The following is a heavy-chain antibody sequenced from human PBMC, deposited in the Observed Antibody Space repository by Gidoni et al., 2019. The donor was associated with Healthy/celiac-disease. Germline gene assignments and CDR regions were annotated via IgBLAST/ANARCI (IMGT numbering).Heavy chain of an antibody. CDR3: ARDPIVVVPAAMVGDYYYYGMDV. D-gene: IGHD2-2*01. V-gene: IGHV3-33*01. CDR1: GFTFSSYG. CDR2: IWYDGSNK. Sequence: QVQLVESGGGVVQPGRSLRLSCAASGFTFSSYGMHWVRQAPGKGLEWVAVIWYDGSNKYYADSVKGRFTISRDNSKNTLYLQMNSLRAEDTAVYYCARDPIVVVPAAMVGDYYYYGMDVWGQGTTVTVSS. J-gene: IGHJ6*02.